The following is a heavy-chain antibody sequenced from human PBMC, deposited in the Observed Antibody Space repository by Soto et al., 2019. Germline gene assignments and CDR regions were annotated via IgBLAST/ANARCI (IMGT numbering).Heavy chain of an antibody. CDR3: ARATFIRKGYYDATDYYYFDS. J-gene: IGHJ4*02. Sequence: TSGTLSLTCAVSVGSISSGGFSWGWVRPAPGEGLGCIGYIYYSGSTYYNPSPKSRVAISVDRSKNEFSLSLSSVTAADTAVYYCARATFIRKGYYDATDYYYFDSWGQGTLVTVSS. D-gene: IGHD3-22*01. CDR2: IYYSGST. CDR1: VGSISSGGFS. V-gene: IGHV4-30-2*01.